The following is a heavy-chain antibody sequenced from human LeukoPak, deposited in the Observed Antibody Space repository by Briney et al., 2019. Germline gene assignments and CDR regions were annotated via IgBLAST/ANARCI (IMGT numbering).Heavy chain of an antibody. V-gene: IGHV4-39*01. CDR3: ASLYSSSWYEPAPNYYYYGMDV. Sequence: PSETLSLTCTVSGGSISSSSYYWGWIRQPPGKGLEWIGSIYYSGSTYYNPSLKSRVTISVDTSKNQFSLKLSSVTAADTAVYYCASLYSSSWYEPAPNYYYYGMDVWGQGTTVTVSS. J-gene: IGHJ6*02. CDR2: IYYSGST. CDR1: GGSISSSSYY. D-gene: IGHD6-13*01.